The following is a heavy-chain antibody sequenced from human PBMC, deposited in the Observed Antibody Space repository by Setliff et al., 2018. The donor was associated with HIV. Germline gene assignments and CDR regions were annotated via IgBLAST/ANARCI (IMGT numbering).Heavy chain of an antibody. CDR2: IYYSWTT. D-gene: IGHD4-17*01. J-gene: IGHJ2*01. V-gene: IGHV4-31*11. Sequence: SETLSLTCAVSGGSISSGGYYWNWIRQHPGKGLEWIGYIYYSWTTYYNPSLKSRVTISLDKSKNQFSLKLNSVTAADTAVYYCARRYGDYKIGDWFFDLWGRGTLVTVS. CDR3: ARRYGDYKIGDWFFDL. CDR1: GGSISSGGYY.